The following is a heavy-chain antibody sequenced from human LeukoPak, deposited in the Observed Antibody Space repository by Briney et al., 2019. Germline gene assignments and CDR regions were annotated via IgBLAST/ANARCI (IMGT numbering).Heavy chain of an antibody. J-gene: IGHJ5*02. Sequence: GASVKVSCKASGYTFTGYYMHWVRQAPGQGLEWMGWIDPNSGGTNYAQKFQGRVTMTRDTSISTAYMELSRLRSDDTAVYYCARDESGGAGFDPWGQGTLVTVSS. D-gene: IGHD1-26*01. CDR3: ARDESGGAGFDP. V-gene: IGHV1-2*02. CDR1: GYTFTGYY. CDR2: IDPNSGGT.